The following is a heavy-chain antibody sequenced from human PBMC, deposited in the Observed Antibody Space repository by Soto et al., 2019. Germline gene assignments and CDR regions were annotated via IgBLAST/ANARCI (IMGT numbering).Heavy chain of an antibody. D-gene: IGHD1-1*01. CDR2: IYYSGST. CDR3: ARGEGGYEDY. J-gene: IGHJ4*02. CDR1: GGSISSYY. Sequence: QVQLQESGPGLVKPSETLSLTCTVSGGSISSYYWSWIRQPPGKGLEWIGYIYYSGSTNYNPSLKSRVTISVDTSKNQFSLKLSSVTAADTAVYYCARGEGGYEDYWGQGTLVTVSS. V-gene: IGHV4-59*01.